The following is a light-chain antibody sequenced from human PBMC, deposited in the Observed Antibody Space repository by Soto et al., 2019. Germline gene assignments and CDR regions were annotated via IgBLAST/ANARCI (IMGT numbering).Light chain of an antibody. CDR1: SSDIGANKF. CDR2: EVS. Sequence: QSVLAQPASVSGSPGQSITISCTGTSSDIGANKFVSWYQQYPGRAPKLIIYEVSNRPSEVSVRFSGSKSGNTASLTVSGLRAEDEADYYCIAYTSSSTLVFGTGTKVTVL. CDR3: IAYTSSSTLV. V-gene: IGLV2-14*01. J-gene: IGLJ1*01.